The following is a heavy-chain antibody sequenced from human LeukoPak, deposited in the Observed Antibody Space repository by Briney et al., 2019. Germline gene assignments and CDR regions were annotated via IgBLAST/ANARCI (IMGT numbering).Heavy chain of an antibody. D-gene: IGHD3-10*01. CDR1: GGSISSYY. CDR3: ARASFASGSYYFDL. CDR2: IYTSGST. V-gene: IGHV4-4*07. J-gene: IGHJ4*02. Sequence: PSETLSLTCTVSGGSISSYYWSWIRQPAGKGLEWIGRIYTSGSTNYNPSLKSRVTMSVDTSKNQFSLELSSVTATDTAVYFCARASFASGSYYFDLWGPGTPITVSS.